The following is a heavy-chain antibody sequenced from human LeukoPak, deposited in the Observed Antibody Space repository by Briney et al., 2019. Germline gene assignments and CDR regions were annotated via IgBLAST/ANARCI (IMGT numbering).Heavy chain of an antibody. Sequence: ASVKVSCKASGYTFTSYYMHWVRQAPGQGLEWMGWMNPNSGNTGYAQKFQGRVTMTRNTSISTAYMELSSLRSEDTAVYYCASTTGSGSYSLDYWGQGTLVTVSS. CDR3: ASTTGSGSYSLDY. J-gene: IGHJ4*02. CDR2: MNPNSGNT. D-gene: IGHD3-10*01. V-gene: IGHV1-8*02. CDR1: GYTFTSYY.